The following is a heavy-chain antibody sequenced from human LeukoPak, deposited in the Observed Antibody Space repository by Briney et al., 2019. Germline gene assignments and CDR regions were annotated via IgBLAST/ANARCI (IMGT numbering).Heavy chain of an antibody. CDR3: AKFIRRAVAGYYFDY. CDR1: GGSISSGGYY. D-gene: IGHD6-19*01. Sequence: PSETLSLTCTVSGGSISSGGYYWSWIRQHPGKGLEWIGYIYYSGSTYYNPSLKSRVTISVDTSKNQFSLKLNSVTAADTAVYYCAKFIRRAVAGYYFDYWGQGTLVTVSS. CDR2: IYYSGST. V-gene: IGHV4-31*03. J-gene: IGHJ4*02.